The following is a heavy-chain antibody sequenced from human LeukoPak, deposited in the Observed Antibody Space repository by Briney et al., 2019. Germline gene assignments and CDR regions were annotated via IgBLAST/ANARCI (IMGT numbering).Heavy chain of an antibody. CDR3: AKVRGELELRGSLDY. CDR2: INEDGSGT. D-gene: IGHD1-7*01. Sequence: PGGSLRLSCAVSGFTLNSNWIHWVRQAPGQGLVWVSRINEDGSGTSYADTVKGRFTISKDDAKNTVYLQMNSLRAEDTAVYYCAKVRGELELRGSLDYWGQGTLVTVSS. CDR1: GFTLNSNW. V-gene: IGHV3-74*01. J-gene: IGHJ4*02.